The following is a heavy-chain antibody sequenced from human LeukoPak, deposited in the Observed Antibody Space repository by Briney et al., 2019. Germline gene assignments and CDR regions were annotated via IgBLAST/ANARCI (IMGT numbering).Heavy chain of an antibody. D-gene: IGHD3-16*02. CDR3: ARVSDYVWGSYRYTFGVFDI. CDR1: GYTFTSYA. CDR2: INTNTGNP. J-gene: IGHJ3*02. V-gene: IGHV7-4-1*02. Sequence: EASVKVSCKASGYTFTSYAMNWVRQAPGQGLEWMGWINTNTGNPTYAQGFTGRFVFSLDTSVSTAYLQISSLKAEDTAVYYCARVSDYVWGSYRYTFGVFDIWGQGTMVTVSS.